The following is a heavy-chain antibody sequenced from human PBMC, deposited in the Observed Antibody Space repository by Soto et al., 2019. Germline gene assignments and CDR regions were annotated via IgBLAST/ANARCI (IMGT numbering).Heavy chain of an antibody. CDR1: GFTFSSYA. J-gene: IGHJ3*01. V-gene: IGHV3-74*01. Sequence: GGSLSLSCAASGFTFSSYAMSWVRQAPGKGLVWVSRIHSDGTSTTYADSVKGRFTISRDNAKNTLSLQMNSLRAEDTAVYYCARGDRGAFDLWGQGTVVTVSS. D-gene: IGHD1-26*01. CDR3: ARGDRGAFDL. CDR2: IHSDGTST.